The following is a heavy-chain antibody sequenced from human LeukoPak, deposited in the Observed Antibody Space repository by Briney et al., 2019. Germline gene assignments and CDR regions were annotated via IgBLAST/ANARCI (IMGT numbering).Heavy chain of an antibody. Sequence: PSETLSLTCTVSGGSISSYYWNWIRQPPGKGLEWIGYIHYSGGTNYHPSLKSRVTISLDTSKNQFSLKLTSVTAADTAVYYCAREGAADYWGQGTLVTVSS. J-gene: IGHJ4*02. CDR1: GGSISSYY. D-gene: IGHD1-26*01. CDR3: AREGAADY. V-gene: IGHV4-59*01. CDR2: IHYSGGT.